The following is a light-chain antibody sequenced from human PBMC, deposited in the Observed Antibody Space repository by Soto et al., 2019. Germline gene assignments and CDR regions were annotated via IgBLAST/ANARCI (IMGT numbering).Light chain of an antibody. CDR2: AAS. J-gene: IGKJ3*01. CDR1: XGISSY. CDR3: QQYYSYPPFT. Sequence: AIRMTQSPSSLSASTGXRVXITCRASXGISSYLAWYQQKPGKAPKLLIYAASTLQSGVPSRFSGSGSGTDFTLTISCLQSEDFATYYCQQYYSYPPFTFGPGTKVDIK. V-gene: IGKV1-8*01.